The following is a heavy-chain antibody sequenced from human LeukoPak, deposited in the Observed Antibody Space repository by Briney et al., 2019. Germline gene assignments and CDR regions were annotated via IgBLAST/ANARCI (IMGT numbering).Heavy chain of an antibody. CDR1: GGTFSSYA. CDR2: INPNSGGT. Sequence: ASVKVSCKASGGTFSSYAISWVRQAPGQGLEWMGWINPNSGGTNYAQKFQGWVTMTRDTSISTAYMELSRLRSDDTAVYYCARPRSGSYSMDVWGQGTTVTVSS. CDR3: ARPRSGSYSMDV. J-gene: IGHJ6*02. V-gene: IGHV1-2*04. D-gene: IGHD1-26*01.